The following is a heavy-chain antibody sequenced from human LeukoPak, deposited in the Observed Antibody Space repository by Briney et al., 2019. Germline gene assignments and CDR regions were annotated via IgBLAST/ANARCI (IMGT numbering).Heavy chain of an antibody. D-gene: IGHD3-10*01. CDR3: AKRGVVIRVVLVGFHKEAYYFDS. CDR1: GITLSNYG. Sequence: GRSLRLSCAVSGITLSNYGMSWVRQAPGKGLEWVAGISGSGGRTNCADSVKGRFTISRDSPKNTLYLQMNSLRAEDTAVYFCAKRGVVIRVVLVGFHKEAYYFDSWGQGALVTVSS. J-gene: IGHJ4*02. V-gene: IGHV3-23*01. CDR2: ISGSGGRT.